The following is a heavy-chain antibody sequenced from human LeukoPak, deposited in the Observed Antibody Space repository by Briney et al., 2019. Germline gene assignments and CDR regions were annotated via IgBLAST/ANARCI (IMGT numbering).Heavy chain of an antibody. CDR1: GYRFTVFY. D-gene: IGHD2-8*01. CDR2: INPNTGGT. CDR3: AREADFNGSGRGDS. J-gene: IGHJ4*02. Sequence: ASVKVSCKTSGYRFTVFYIHWVRQAPGHGLEWMGWINPNTGGTNSALKFQGRVTLTTETSISAAYMDLRSLTSDDTAVYYCAREADFNGSGRGDSWGQGTLVIVSS. V-gene: IGHV1-2*02.